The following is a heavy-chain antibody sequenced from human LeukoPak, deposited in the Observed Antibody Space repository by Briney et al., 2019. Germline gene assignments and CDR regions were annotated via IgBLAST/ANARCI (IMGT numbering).Heavy chain of an antibody. CDR3: ARDDPVVTEYFQH. V-gene: IGHV3-11*05. D-gene: IGHD3-22*01. Sequence: PGESLRLSCAASGFTFSDYYMSWIRQAPGKGLEWVSYISSSSSYTNYADSVKGRFTISRDNAKNSLYLQMNSLRAEDTAVYYCARDDPVVTEYFQHWGQGTLVTVSS. J-gene: IGHJ1*01. CDR1: GFTFSDYY. CDR2: ISSSSSYT.